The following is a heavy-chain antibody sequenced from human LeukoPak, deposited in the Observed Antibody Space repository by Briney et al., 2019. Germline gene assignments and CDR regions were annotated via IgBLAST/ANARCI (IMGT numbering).Heavy chain of an antibody. CDR3: AREFHY. V-gene: IGHV4-38-2*02. CDR2: IYHSGST. J-gene: IGHJ4*02. CDR1: GYSINIAYY. Sequence: PSETLSLTCTVSGYSINIAYYWGWIRQPPGMGLEWIGNIYHSGSTNYNPSLKSRVTISVDTSKNQFSLKLSSVTAADTAVYYCAREFHYWGQGTLVTVSS.